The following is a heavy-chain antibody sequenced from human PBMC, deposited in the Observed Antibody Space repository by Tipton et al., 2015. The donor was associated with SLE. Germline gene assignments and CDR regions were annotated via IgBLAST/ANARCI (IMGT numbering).Heavy chain of an antibody. CDR3: ARLLEHFDY. J-gene: IGHJ4*02. V-gene: IGHV3-48*04. CDR2: ISSSGSTL. Sequence: GSLRLSCAASGFTFSSYSMNWVRQAPGKGLEWVSYISSSGSTLYYADSVKGRFTISRDNAKNSLYLQINSLRAEDTAVYYCARLLEHFDYWGQGTLVTVSS. CDR1: GFTFSSYS.